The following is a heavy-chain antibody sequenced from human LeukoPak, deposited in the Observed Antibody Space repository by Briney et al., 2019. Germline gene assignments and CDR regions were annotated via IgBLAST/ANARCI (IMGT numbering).Heavy chain of an antibody. V-gene: IGHV3-23*01. D-gene: IGHD3-10*01. CDR1: GLTFSTFA. Sequence: GGSLRLSCVASGLTFSTFAMTWVRQAQGKGLEWVSAISGSGGNTHFANSVKGRSIITGYNYKNTLYLQMNSVKFEDTAVYYWAKDRGYWGQGTLVTVSS. J-gene: IGHJ4*02. CDR2: ISGSGGNT. CDR3: AKDRGY.